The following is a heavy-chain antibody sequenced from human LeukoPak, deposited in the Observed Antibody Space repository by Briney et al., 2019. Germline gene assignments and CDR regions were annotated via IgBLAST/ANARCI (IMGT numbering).Heavy chain of an antibody. V-gene: IGHV5-51*01. CDR3: ARHLRRGPFDY. Sequence: GASLKISSKGSAYSFTSYWIGWVRRMPGKGLEWMGIIYPGDSDTRYSPSCQGQVTISADKSISTAYLQWSSLKASDTAMYYCARHLRRGPFDYWGQGTLVTVSS. CDR2: IYPGDSDT. J-gene: IGHJ4*02. CDR1: AYSFTSYW. D-gene: IGHD3-10*01.